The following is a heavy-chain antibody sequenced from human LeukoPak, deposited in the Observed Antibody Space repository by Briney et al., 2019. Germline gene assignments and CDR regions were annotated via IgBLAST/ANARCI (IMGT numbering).Heavy chain of an antibody. V-gene: IGHV3-11*01. CDR3: ARSAYNWN. D-gene: IGHD1-20*01. J-gene: IGHJ4*02. CDR1: GFTLSDYV. CDR2: IDPSGSSL. Sequence: GGSLRLSCAASGFTLSDYVMAWIRQPPGKGLEWVAYIDPSGSSLYYADSVKGRFTASRDNAKNSLFLHMKSLRAEDSAAYYCARSAYNWNWGQGTLVAVSS.